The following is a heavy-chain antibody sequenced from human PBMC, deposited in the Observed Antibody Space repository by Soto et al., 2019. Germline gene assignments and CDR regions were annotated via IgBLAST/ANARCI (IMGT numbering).Heavy chain of an antibody. D-gene: IGHD6-19*01. CDR1: GYTFTSYA. CDR3: ASPRIAVAGTFDY. J-gene: IGHJ4*02. Sequence: QVQLVQSGAEVKKPGASVKVSCKASGYTFTSYAMHWVRQAPGQSLELMGWINAGNGNTKYSQKFPGRVTITRDTSASTAYMELSSMRSEDTAVYYWASPRIAVAGTFDYWGQGTLVTVSS. CDR2: INAGNGNT. V-gene: IGHV1-3*01.